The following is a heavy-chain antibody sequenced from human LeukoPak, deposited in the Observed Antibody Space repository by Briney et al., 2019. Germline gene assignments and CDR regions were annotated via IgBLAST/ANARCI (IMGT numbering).Heavy chain of an antibody. V-gene: IGHV3-15*01. CDR1: GFTFSNAW. D-gene: IGHD3-9*01. CDR3: ARGRYDILTGYADY. Sequence: GGSLRLSCAASGFTFSNAWMSWVRQAPGKGLEWVGRIKSKTDGGTTDYAAPVKGRFTISRDNSKNTLYLQMGSLRAEDMAVYYCARGRYDILTGYADYWGQGTLVTVSS. CDR2: IKSKTDGGTT. J-gene: IGHJ4*02.